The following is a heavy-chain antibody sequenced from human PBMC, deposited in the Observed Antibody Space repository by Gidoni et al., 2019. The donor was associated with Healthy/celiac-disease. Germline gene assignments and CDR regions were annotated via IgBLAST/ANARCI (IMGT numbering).Heavy chain of an antibody. J-gene: IGHJ4*02. CDR2: IYSGGST. CDR3: ARDYGGNSRIY. Sequence: EVQLVESGGGLVQPGGSLRRSCAASGLPVSSNYMSWVRQGPGKWLEWVSVIYSGGSTYYADSVKGRFTSARDNSKHTLYLQMNSLRAEDTSVYYCARDYGGNSRIYWGQGTLVTVSS. D-gene: IGHD4-17*01. CDR1: GLPVSSNY. V-gene: IGHV3-66*01.